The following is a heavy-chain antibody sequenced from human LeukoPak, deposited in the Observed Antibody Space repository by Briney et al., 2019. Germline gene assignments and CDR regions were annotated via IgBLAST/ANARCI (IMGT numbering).Heavy chain of an antibody. V-gene: IGHV1-69*04. CDR1: GGTFSSYA. D-gene: IGHD3-22*01. CDR2: IIPILGIA. Sequence: SVKVSCKASGGTFSSYAISWVRQAPGQGLEWMGRIIPILGIANYAQKFQGRVTITADKSTSTAYMELSSLRSEDTAVYYCARGDSYYAGSGLNWFDPWGQGTLVTVSS. J-gene: IGHJ5*02. CDR3: ARGDSYYAGSGLNWFDP.